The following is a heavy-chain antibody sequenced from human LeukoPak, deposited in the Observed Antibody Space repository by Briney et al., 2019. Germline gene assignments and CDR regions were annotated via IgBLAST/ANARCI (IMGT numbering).Heavy chain of an antibody. CDR1: GGTFSSYA. CDR2: INTNTGNP. D-gene: IGHD3/OR15-3a*01. J-gene: IGHJ3*02. V-gene: IGHV7-4-1*02. Sequence: ASVKVSCKASGGTFSSYAISWVRQAPGQGLEWMGWINTNTGNPTYAQGFTGRFVFSLDTSVSTAYLQISSLKAEDTAVYYCARDGFDFWTRSTFDIWGQGTMVTVSS. CDR3: ARDGFDFWTRSTFDI.